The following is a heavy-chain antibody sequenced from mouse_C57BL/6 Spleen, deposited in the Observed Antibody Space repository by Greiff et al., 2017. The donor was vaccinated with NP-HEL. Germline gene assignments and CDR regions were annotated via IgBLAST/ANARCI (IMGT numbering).Heavy chain of an antibody. CDR3: ALYYSNYYFDY. CDR2: IYPGDGDT. V-gene: IGHV1-82*01. CDR1: GYAFSSSW. D-gene: IGHD2-5*01. Sequence: QVQLKESGPELVKPGASVKISCKASGYAFSSSWMNWVKQRPGKGLEWIGRIYPGDGDTNYNGKFKGKATLTADKSSSTAYMQLSSLTSEDSAVYFCALYYSNYYFDYWGQGTTLTVSS. J-gene: IGHJ2*01.